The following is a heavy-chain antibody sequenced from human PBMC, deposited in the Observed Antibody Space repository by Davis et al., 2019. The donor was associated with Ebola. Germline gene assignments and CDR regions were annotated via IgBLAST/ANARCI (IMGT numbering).Heavy chain of an antibody. J-gene: IGHJ6*02. V-gene: IGHV3-23*01. CDR1: GFTFSSYA. CDR2: ISGSGGST. Sequence: GESLKISRAASGFTFSSYAMSWVRQAPGKGLEWVSAISGSGGSTYYADSVKGRFTISRDNSKNTLYLQMNSLRAEDTAVYYCARDDEMVRGVIILYYGMDVWGQGTTVTVSS. CDR3: ARDDEMVRGVIILYYGMDV. D-gene: IGHD3-10*01.